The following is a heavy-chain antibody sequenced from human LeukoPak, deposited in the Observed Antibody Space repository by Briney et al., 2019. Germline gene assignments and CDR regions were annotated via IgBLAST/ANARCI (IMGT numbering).Heavy chain of an antibody. CDR1: GFTFSSYW. V-gene: IGHV3-7*03. Sequence: GGSLRLSCAASGFTFSSYWMSWVRQAPGKGLEWVASIKQDESEKYYVDSVKGRFTTSRDNAKSSLYLQMNALRGEDTAVYYCARLVGDVTTWDCWGQGTLVTVSP. D-gene: IGHD1-26*01. CDR2: IKQDESEK. J-gene: IGHJ4*02. CDR3: ARLVGDVTTWDC.